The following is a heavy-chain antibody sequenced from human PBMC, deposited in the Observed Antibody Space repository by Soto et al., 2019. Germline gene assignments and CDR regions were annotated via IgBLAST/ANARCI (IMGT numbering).Heavy chain of an antibody. CDR1: VFTFINEN. Sequence: GWSLRLSCASSVFTFINENMNWVRQAPGKGLEWVSSISSSSSFINYADSVKGRFTISRDNDKSSLYLQMNSLRAEDTAVYYCARDPPLSMIVVVGVDDFWGQGTLVTVSS. D-gene: IGHD3-22*01. CDR2: ISSSSSFI. CDR3: ARDPPLSMIVVVGVDDF. J-gene: IGHJ4*02. V-gene: IGHV3-21*01.